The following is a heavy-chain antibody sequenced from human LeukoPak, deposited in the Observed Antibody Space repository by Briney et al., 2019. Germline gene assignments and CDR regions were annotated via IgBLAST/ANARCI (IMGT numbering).Heavy chain of an antibody. V-gene: IGHV1-69*04. Sequence: ASVKVSCKASGGTFSSYAISWVRQAPGQGLEWMGRIIPILGIANYAQKFQGRVTITADKSTSTAYMELSSLRSEDTAVYYCARALGTDYDSSGLPWSMDVWGQGTTVTVSS. CDR1: GGTFSSYA. D-gene: IGHD3-22*01. J-gene: IGHJ6*02. CDR3: ARALGTDYDSSGLPWSMDV. CDR2: IIPILGIA.